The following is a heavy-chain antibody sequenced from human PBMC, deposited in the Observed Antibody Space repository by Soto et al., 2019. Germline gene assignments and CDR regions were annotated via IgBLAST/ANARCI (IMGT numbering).Heavy chain of an antibody. J-gene: IGHJ4*02. V-gene: IGHV4-38-2*02. Sequence: PSETLSLTCAVSGYSITNGYYWGWIREPPGKGLEWIGSIYYTGRTYYNPSLKSRVTISVDTSKNQFSLKLSSVTAADTAMYYCARDRSAVAATWDYWGQGARVTVSS. CDR3: ARDRSAVAATWDY. CDR2: IYYTGRT. CDR1: GYSITNGYY. D-gene: IGHD6-19*01.